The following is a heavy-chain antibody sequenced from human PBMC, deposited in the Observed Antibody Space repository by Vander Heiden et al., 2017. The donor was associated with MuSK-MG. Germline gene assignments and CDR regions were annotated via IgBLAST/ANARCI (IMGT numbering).Heavy chain of an antibody. CDR1: GNRYTSYW. CDR3: ARQRTYCGGDCPYYFDY. V-gene: IGHV5-51*01. J-gene: IGHJ4*02. D-gene: IGHD2-21*02. CDR2: IYPGDSDT. Sequence: EVQLVQSGAEVKKRGESLKISCKGCGNRYTSYWIAWFRHMPGKGLEWMGIIYPGDSDTRYSPSFQGQVTISADKSISTAYLQWSSLKASDTAMYYCARQRTYCGGDCPYYFDYWGQGTLVTVSS.